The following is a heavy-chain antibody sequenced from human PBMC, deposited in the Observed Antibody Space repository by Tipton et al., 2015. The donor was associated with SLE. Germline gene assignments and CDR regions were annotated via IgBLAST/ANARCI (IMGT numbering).Heavy chain of an antibody. D-gene: IGHD1-26*01. CDR1: GGSISSYY. J-gene: IGHJ4*02. CDR2: IYYSGST. Sequence: TLSLTCTVSGGSISSYYWSWIRQPPGKGLEWIGYIYYSGSTNYNPSLKSRVTISVDTSKNQFSLKLSSVTAADTAVYYCARDRLGGPFDYWGRGTLVTVSS. V-gene: IGHV4-59*01. CDR3: ARDRLGGPFDY.